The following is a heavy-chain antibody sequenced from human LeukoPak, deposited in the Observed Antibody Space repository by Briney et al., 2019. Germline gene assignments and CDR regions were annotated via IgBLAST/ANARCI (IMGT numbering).Heavy chain of an antibody. J-gene: IGHJ4*02. D-gene: IGHD4-17*01. Sequence: GGSLRLSCAASGFTFSSYWMSWVRQAPGRGLEWVANIKQDGSEKYYVDSVKGRFTISRDNAKNSLYLQMNSLRAEDTAVYYCARGPSYGDSDYWGQGTLITVSS. V-gene: IGHV3-7*01. CDR2: IKQDGSEK. CDR1: GFTFSSYW. CDR3: ARGPSYGDSDY.